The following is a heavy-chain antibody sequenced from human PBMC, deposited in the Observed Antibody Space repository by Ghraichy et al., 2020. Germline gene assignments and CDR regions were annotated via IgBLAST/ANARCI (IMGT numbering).Heavy chain of an antibody. CDR2: IIPIFGTA. Sequence: SLKVSCKAAGGTVSSYAISWVRECPGQGLEWMGGIIPIFGTANYAQKFQGRVTITADESTSTAYMELSSLRSEDTAVYYCARDGDYYGSGRDYFDYWGQVTLVTVSS. V-gene: IGHV1-69*13. D-gene: IGHD3-10*01. J-gene: IGHJ4*02. CDR1: GGTVSSYA. CDR3: ARDGDYYGSGRDYFDY.